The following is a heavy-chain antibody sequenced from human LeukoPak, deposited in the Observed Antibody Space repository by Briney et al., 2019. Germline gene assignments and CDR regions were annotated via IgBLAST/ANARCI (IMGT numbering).Heavy chain of an antibody. Sequence: GASVKVSCEXFGYTFTDSFIHWVRQAPRQGPEWMGRMNGNSGVTMYSQTLQDRVTMTRDTSISTAYMELSRLTSDDTAVYYCARDLSSTSNWEFDYWGQGTLVTVSS. CDR1: GYTFTDSF. CDR3: ARDLSSTSNWEFDY. J-gene: IGHJ4*02. D-gene: IGHD7-27*01. V-gene: IGHV1-2*06. CDR2: MNGNSGVT.